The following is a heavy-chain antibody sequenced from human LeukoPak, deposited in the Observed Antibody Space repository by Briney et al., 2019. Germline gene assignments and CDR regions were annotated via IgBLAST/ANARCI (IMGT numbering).Heavy chain of an antibody. D-gene: IGHD3-22*01. CDR1: GITLSNYG. CDR3: AKRGVVIRVILVGFHKEAYYFDS. J-gene: IGHJ4*02. V-gene: IGHV3-23*01. Sequence: GGSLRLSCAVSGITLSNYGMTWVRQAPGKGLEWVAGISDSGGSTNYADSVKGRFTISRDNPKNTLYLQMNSPRAEDTAVYFCAKRGVVIRVILVGFHKEAYYFDSWGQGALVTVSS. CDR2: ISDSGGST.